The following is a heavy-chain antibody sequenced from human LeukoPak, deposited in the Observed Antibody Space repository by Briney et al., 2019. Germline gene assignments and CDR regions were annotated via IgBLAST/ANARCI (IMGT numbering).Heavy chain of an antibody. CDR3: ARERFLYDSSGYYHDAFDI. CDR2: IYGGGST. D-gene: IGHD3-22*01. CDR1: GFTVSSNY. Sequence: PGGSLRLSCAASGFTVSSNYMSWVRQAPGKGLEWVSLIYGGGSTYYADSVKGRFTISRDNSKNTLYLQMNSLRAEDTAVYYCARERFLYDSSGYYHDAFDIWGQGTMVAVSS. V-gene: IGHV3-53*01. J-gene: IGHJ3*02.